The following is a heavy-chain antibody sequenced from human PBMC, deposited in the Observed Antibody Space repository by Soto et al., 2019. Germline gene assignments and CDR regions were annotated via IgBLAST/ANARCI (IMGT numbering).Heavy chain of an antibody. D-gene: IGHD1-26*01. CDR1: GFTFSSYW. Sequence: EVQLVESGGGLVQPGGSLRLSCAASGFTFSSYWMSWVRQAPGKGLEWVANIKQDGSEKYYVDSVKGRFTISRDNAKNSLYLQMNRLRAEDRAVYFCARDGWDDAFDIWGQGTMVTVSS. CDR2: IKQDGSEK. V-gene: IGHV3-7*01. CDR3: ARDGWDDAFDI. J-gene: IGHJ3*02.